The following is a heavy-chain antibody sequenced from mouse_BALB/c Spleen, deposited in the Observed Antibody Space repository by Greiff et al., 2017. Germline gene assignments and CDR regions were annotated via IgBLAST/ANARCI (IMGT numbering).Heavy chain of an antibody. Sequence: EVKLQESGPGLVKPSQSLSLTCSVTGYSITSGYYWNWIRQFPGNKLEWMGYISYDGSNNYNPSLKNRISITRDTSKNQFFLKLNSVTTEDTATYYCARVGITTVVAPDYWGQGTTLTVSS. V-gene: IGHV3-6*02. J-gene: IGHJ2*01. CDR3: ARVGITTVVAPDY. CDR2: ISYDGSN. CDR1: GYSITSGYY. D-gene: IGHD1-1*01.